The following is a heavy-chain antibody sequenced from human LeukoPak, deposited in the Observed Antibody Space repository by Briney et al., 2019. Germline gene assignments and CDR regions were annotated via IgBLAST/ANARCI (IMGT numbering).Heavy chain of an antibody. Sequence: EGSLRLSCAASGFTFSSYSMNWVRQAPGKGLEWVSSISSSSSYIYYADSVKGRFTISRDNAKNSLYLQMNSLRAEDTAVYYCARSSGSPEYFQHWGQGTLVTVSS. D-gene: IGHD1-26*01. CDR1: GFTFSSYS. J-gene: IGHJ1*01. CDR3: ARSSGSPEYFQH. V-gene: IGHV3-21*01. CDR2: ISSSSSYI.